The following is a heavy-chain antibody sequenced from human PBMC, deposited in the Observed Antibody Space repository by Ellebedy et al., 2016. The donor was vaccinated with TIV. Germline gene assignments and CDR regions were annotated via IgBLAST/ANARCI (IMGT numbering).Heavy chain of an antibody. J-gene: IGHJ4*02. CDR2: ISGSSDYI. CDR3: ARDPGESSGYHRKFDY. V-gene: IGHV3-21*01. Sequence: GESLKISCAASGFTFSSYNMNWVRQAPGKGLEWVSSISGSSDYIYYADSVKGRFTISRDNAKKSLYLQMNSLRAEDTAVYYCARDPGESSGYHRKFDYWGQGTLATVSS. CDR1: GFTFSSYN. D-gene: IGHD3-22*01.